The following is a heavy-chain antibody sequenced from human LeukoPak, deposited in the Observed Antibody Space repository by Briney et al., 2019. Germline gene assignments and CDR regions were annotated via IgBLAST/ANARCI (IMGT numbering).Heavy chain of an antibody. CDR1: GYTFINYV. Sequence: ASVKVSGKASGYTFINYVMHWVRQAPGQRLEWMGWINTGNGNTKYSQKFQGRVTITRDTFASTGYMELRSLRSEDTAVYFCARGTQILNWFDPWGQGTLVTVSS. V-gene: IGHV1-3*04. D-gene: IGHD1-7*01. CDR3: ARGTQILNWFDP. CDR2: INTGNGNT. J-gene: IGHJ5*02.